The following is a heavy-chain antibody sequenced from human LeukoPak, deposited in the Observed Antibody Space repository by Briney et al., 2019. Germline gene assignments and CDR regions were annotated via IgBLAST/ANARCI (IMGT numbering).Heavy chain of an antibody. CDR3: ARDRRGYFDY. Sequence: GGSLRLSCAASGFTFSSYSMNWVRQAPGNGLEWVSSISSSSSYIYYADSVKGRFTISRDNAKNSLYLQMNSLRAEDTAVYYCARDRRGYFDYWGQGTLVTVSS. CDR2: ISSSSSYI. V-gene: IGHV3-21*01. J-gene: IGHJ4*02. CDR1: GFTFSSYS.